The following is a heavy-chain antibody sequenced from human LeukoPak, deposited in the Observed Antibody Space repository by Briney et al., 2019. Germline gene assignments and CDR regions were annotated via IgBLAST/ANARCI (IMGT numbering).Heavy chain of an antibody. Sequence: GESLKISCKGSGYSFTSYWISWVRQMPGKGLEWMGRIDPSDFYTNYSPSFQGHVTISADKSISTAYLQWSSLKASDTAMYYCASSYGSGSYYKDGDYWGQGTLVTVSS. J-gene: IGHJ4*02. V-gene: IGHV5-10-1*01. CDR2: IDPSDFYT. CDR1: GYSFTSYW. CDR3: ASSYGSGSYYKDGDY. D-gene: IGHD3-10*01.